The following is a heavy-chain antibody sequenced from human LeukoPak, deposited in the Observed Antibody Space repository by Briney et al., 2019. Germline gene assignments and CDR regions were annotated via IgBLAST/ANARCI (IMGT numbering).Heavy chain of an antibody. CDR1: GGTFSGCC. J-gene: IGHJ4*02. D-gene: IGHD2-2*02. V-gene: IGHV4-34*01. CDR2: INHSGST. Sequence: SETLSLTCAVYGGTFSGCCWSWIRQPPGKGLEWIGEINHSGSTNYNPSLKSRVTISVDTSKNQFSLKLSSVTAADTAVYYCARGQYRLSYFDYWGQGTLVTVSS. CDR3: ARGQYRLSYFDY.